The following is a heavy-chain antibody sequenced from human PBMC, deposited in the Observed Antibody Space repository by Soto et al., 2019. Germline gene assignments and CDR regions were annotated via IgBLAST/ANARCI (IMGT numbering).Heavy chain of an antibody. Sequence: GGSLRLSCAASGFTFNNYAMNWVRQAPGKGLEWVSSISDRGGKRYYADSVKGRFTISRDNSKRTLFLQMNSLRVEDTAIYYCAKEYYDSRAYYWPNTFDIWGQGTRGTVS. CDR1: GFTFNNYA. CDR2: ISDRGGKR. CDR3: AKEYYDSRAYYWPNTFDI. J-gene: IGHJ3*02. V-gene: IGHV3-23*01. D-gene: IGHD3-22*01.